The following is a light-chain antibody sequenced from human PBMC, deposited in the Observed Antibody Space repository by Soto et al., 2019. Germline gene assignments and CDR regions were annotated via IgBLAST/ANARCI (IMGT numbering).Light chain of an antibody. CDR3: QQYGSSPPLCT. J-gene: IGKJ2*02. CDR2: GAS. CDR1: QSVSSSY. V-gene: IGKV3-20*01. Sequence: EIVLTQSPGTLSLSPGERATLSCRASQSVSSSYLAWYQQKPGQAPRLLIYGASSRATGIPDRFSGSGSGTDFTLTISRLEPEAFAVYYCQQYGSSPPLCTFGQGTKLEIK.